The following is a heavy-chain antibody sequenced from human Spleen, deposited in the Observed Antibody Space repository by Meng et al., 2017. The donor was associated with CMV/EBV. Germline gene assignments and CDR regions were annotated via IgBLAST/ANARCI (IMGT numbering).Heavy chain of an antibody. CDR3: ARDLSSSWYYFDY. D-gene: IGHD6-13*01. CDR1: RFTFSTYW. V-gene: IGHV3-74*01. J-gene: IGHJ4*02. Sequence: GESLKISCAASRFTFSTYWMHWVRQAPGKGLVWVSRINSDGSSTSYADSVKGRFTISRDNAKNTLYLQMNSLRAEDTAVYYCARDLSSSWYYFDYWGQGTLVTVSS. CDR2: INSDGSST.